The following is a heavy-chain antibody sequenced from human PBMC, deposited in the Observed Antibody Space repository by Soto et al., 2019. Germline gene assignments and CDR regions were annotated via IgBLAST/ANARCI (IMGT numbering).Heavy chain of an antibody. D-gene: IGHD2-2*01. CDR3: ARERYQVISDGMDV. V-gene: IGHV1-2*06. CDR2: INPQTGGT. CDR1: GYTFTGYY. J-gene: IGHJ6*02. Sequence: ASVKVSCKASGYTFTGYYIHWVREAPGQGLEWMGRINPQTGGTSYAQKFQGRVTLSRDTSINTAYLELSRLRFDDAAVYFCARERYQVISDGMDVWGQGTPVTVSS.